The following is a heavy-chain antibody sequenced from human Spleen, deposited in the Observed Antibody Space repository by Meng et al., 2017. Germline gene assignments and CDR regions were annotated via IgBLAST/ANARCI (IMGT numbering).Heavy chain of an antibody. CDR1: GFTFSSYW. D-gene: IGHD3-3*01. CDR3: ARDFIATGGYDFWSGYYTAAFDI. J-gene: IGHJ3*02. Sequence: GESLKISCAASGFTFSSYWMSWVRQAPGKGLEWVANIKQDGSEKYYVDSVKGRFTISRDNAKNSLYLQMNSLRAEDTAVYYCARDFIATGGYDFWSGYYTAAFDIWGQGTMVTVSS. V-gene: IGHV3-7*01. CDR2: IKQDGSEK.